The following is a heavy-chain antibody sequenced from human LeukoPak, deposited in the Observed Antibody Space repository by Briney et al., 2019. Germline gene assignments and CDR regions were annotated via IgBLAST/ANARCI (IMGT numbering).Heavy chain of an antibody. J-gene: IGHJ4*02. CDR2: IYPGDSDT. D-gene: IGHD3-10*01. CDR3: ARGRSGFTTTGFDF. V-gene: IGHV5-51*01. CDR1: GYTFTSYW. Sequence: GESLQISCKGSGYTFTSYWIAWVRQMPGKGLEWMGIIYPGDSDTRYSPSFQGQVTISADKSISTAYLQWSSLKASDTAIYYCARGRSGFTTTGFDFWGQGTLVIVSS.